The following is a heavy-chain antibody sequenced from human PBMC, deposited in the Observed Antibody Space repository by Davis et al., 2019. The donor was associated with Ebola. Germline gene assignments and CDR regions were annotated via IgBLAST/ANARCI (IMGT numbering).Heavy chain of an antibody. CDR2: IIPILGIA. J-gene: IGHJ6*02. CDR1: GYTFTSYG. V-gene: IGHV1-69*04. D-gene: IGHD5-24*01. CDR3: ARVGYRGYYGMDV. Sequence: SVKVSCKASGYTFTSYGISWVRQAPGQGLEWMGRIIPILGIANYAQKFQGRVTITADKSTSTAYMELSSLRSEDTAVYYCARVGYRGYYGMDVWGQGTTVTVSS.